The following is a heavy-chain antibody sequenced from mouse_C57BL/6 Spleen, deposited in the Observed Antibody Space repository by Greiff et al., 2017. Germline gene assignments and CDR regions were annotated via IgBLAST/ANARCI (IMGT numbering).Heavy chain of an antibody. CDR2: ISDGGSYT. CDR3: ARDPSPFITSYYFDY. Sequence: EVQLVESGGGLVKPGGSLKLSCAASGFTFSSYAMSWVRQTPEKRLEWVATISDGGSYTYYPDNVKGRFTISRDNAKNNLYLQMSHLKSEDTAMYYCARDPSPFITSYYFDYWCQGTTLTVSS. CDR1: GFTFSSYA. J-gene: IGHJ2*01. D-gene: IGHD1-1*01. V-gene: IGHV5-4*01.